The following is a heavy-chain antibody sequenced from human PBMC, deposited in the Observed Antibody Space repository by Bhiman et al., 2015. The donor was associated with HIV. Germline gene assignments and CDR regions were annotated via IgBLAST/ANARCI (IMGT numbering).Heavy chain of an antibody. Sequence: EVHLVESGGGLVQPGGSLRLSCAASGFTFSSYEMNWVRQAPGKGLEWVSYISSRGNTIYYADSVKGRFTISRDNAKNSLSLQMNSLRAEDTAIYHCARLKFVDSGPLIYAPXYYYGMDVWAKGPRSPSP. CDR3: ARLKFVDSGPLIYAPXYYYGMDV. V-gene: IGHV3-48*03. D-gene: IGHD2/OR15-2a*01. CDR2: ISSRGNTI. CDR1: GFTFSSYE. J-gene: IGHJ6*02.